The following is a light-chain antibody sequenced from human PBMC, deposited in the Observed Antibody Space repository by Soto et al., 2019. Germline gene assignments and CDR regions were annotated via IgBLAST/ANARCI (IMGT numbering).Light chain of an antibody. CDR1: SSDGGGYNY. CDR2: EVS. J-gene: IGLJ1*01. CDR3: SSYTRSSTFYV. Sequence: SALTQPASVSGSPGQSITISCTGTSSDGGGYNYVSWYQQHPGKAPKLMIYEVSNRPSGVSNRISGSKSGNTASLTISGLQAEDEADYYCSSYTRSSTFYVFGTGTKVTVL. V-gene: IGLV2-14*01.